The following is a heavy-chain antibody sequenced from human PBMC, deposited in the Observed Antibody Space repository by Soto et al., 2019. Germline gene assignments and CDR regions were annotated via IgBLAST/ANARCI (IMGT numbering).Heavy chain of an antibody. CDR2: ISAYNGNT. CDR1: GYTFTSYG. V-gene: IGHV1-18*01. D-gene: IGHD6-19*01. J-gene: IGHJ6*02. CDR3: ARTQWMVSFYYYGMDV. Sequence: ASVKVSCKASGYTFTSYGISGVRQAAGQGLEWMGWISAYNGNTNYAQKLQGRVTMTTDTSTSTAYMELRSLRSDDTAVYYCARTQWMVSFYYYGMDVWGQGTTVTVSS.